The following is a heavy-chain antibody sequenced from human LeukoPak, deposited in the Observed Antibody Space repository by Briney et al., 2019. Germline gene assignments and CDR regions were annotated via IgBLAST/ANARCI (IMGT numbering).Heavy chain of an antibody. CDR3: ARGQNYDFWSGYSFDY. Sequence: SETLSLTCTVSGGSISSGTYYWSWIRQPAGKGLEWIGRIYTSGNINYNPSLKSRVTISVDTSKNQFSLNLSSVTAADTAVYYCARGQNYDFWSGYSFDYWGQGTLVTVSS. J-gene: IGHJ4*02. CDR1: GGSISSGTYY. D-gene: IGHD3-3*01. V-gene: IGHV4-61*02. CDR2: IYTSGNI.